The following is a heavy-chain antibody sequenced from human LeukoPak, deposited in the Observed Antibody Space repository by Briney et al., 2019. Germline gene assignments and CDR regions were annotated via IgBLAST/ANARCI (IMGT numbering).Heavy chain of an antibody. CDR2: ISYDGSNK. CDR1: GFTFSSYA. V-gene: IGHV3-30-3*01. J-gene: IGHJ2*01. Sequence: GGSLRLSCAASGFTFSSYAMHWVRQAPGKGLEWVAVISYDGSNKYYADSVKGRFTISRDNSKNTLYLQMNGLRAEDTAVYYCAKDEYYDSSGYYYVVSFDSWGRGTLVTVSS. CDR3: AKDEYYDSSGYYYVVSFDS. D-gene: IGHD3-22*01.